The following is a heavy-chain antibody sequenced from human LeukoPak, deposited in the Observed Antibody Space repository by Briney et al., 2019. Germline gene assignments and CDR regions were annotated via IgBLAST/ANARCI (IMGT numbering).Heavy chain of an antibody. CDR1: GYSISSGYY. Sequence: PSETLSLTCTVSGYSISSGYYWGWIRQPPGKGLEWIGSIYHSGSTYYNPSLKSRVTISVDTSKNQFSLKLSSVTAADTAVYYCARERNRVAAAGLLVPLFDYWGQGTLVTVSS. CDR3: ARERNRVAAAGLLVPLFDY. CDR2: IYHSGST. V-gene: IGHV4-38-2*02. J-gene: IGHJ4*02. D-gene: IGHD6-13*01.